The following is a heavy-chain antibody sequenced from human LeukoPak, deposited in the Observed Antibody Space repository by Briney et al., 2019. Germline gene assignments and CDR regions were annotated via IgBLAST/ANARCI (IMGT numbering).Heavy chain of an antibody. CDR3: AKVQLRFGELLPDFDY. Sequence: GRSLRLSCAASGFIFSSYGIHWVRQAPGKGLEWVAVISYDGRNKYYADSVKGRFTISRDNSKNTLYLQMNSLRAEDTAVYYCAKVQLRFGELLPDFDYWGQGTLVTVSS. CDR1: GFIFSSYG. V-gene: IGHV3-30*18. D-gene: IGHD3-10*01. CDR2: ISYDGRNK. J-gene: IGHJ4*02.